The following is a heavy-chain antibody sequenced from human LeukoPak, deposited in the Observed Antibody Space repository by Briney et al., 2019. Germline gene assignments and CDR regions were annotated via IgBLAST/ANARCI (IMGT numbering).Heavy chain of an antibody. V-gene: IGHV3-30*18. CDR2: ISYDGSNK. CDR1: GFTFSSYG. J-gene: IGHJ4*02. D-gene: IGHD6-19*01. Sequence: GRSLRLSCAASGFTFSSYGMHWVRQAPGKGLDWVAVISYDGSNKYYTDSVKGRFTISRDNSKNTLYLQMNSLRAEDTAVYYCAKVPGARIAVAHYYFDYWGQGTLVTVSS. CDR3: AKVPGARIAVAHYYFDY.